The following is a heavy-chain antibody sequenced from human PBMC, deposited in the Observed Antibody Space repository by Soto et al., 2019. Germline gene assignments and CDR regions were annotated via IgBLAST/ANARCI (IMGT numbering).Heavy chain of an antibody. D-gene: IGHD3-22*01. Sequence: QVQLVESGGGVVQPGRSLRLSCAASGFTFNTYTMHWFRQAPGKGLEWVALISFNGGNQYYADSVRGRFTISRDNSKNTLYLHMDSLRREDTALYYCARDASFYESSPYYGPGDNWGQGTLVTVSS. J-gene: IGHJ4*02. CDR1: GFTFNTYT. CDR3: ARDASFYESSPYYGPGDN. V-gene: IGHV3-30-3*01. CDR2: ISFNGGNQ.